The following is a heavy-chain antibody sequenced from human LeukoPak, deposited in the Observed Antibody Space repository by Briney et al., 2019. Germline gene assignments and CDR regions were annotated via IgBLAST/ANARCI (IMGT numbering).Heavy chain of an antibody. Sequence: SETLSLTCAVYGGSFSGYYWSWIRQPPGKGLEWIGEINHSGSTNYNPSLKSRVTISVDTSKNQFSLKLSSVTAAATAVYYCARESGSASLALTAGGQGTPVTVS. CDR2: INHSGST. CDR1: GGSFSGYY. V-gene: IGHV4-34*01. D-gene: IGHD1-26*01. CDR3: ARESGSASLALTA. J-gene: IGHJ4*02.